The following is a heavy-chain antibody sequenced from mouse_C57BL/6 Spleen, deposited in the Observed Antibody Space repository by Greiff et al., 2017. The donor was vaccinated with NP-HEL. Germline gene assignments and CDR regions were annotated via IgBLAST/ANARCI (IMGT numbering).Heavy chain of an antibody. CDR1: GYTFTSYW. D-gene: IGHD1-1*01. V-gene: IGHV1-52*01. Sequence: QVQLQQPGAELVRPGSSVKLSCKASGYTFTSYWMHWVKQRPIQGLEWIGNIDPSDSETHYNQKFKDKATLTVDKSSSTAYMQLSSLTSEDSAVYYCARSTTTVVARYWYFDVWGTGTTVTVSS. J-gene: IGHJ1*03. CDR3: ARSTTTVVARYWYFDV. CDR2: IDPSDSET.